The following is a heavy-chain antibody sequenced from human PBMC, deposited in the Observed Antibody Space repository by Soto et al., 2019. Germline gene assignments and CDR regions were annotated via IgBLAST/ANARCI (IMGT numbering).Heavy chain of an antibody. CDR2: ISAYNGNT. CDR1: GYXXXXXX. Sequence: GASVKVSCKASGYXXXXXXXXXXXQAPGQXXEWMGWISAYNGNTNYAQKLQGRVTMTTDTSTSTAYMELRSLRSDDTAVYYCARDSSYSSSWYVANWFDPWGQGTLVTVSS. CDR3: ARDSSYSSSWYVANWFDP. J-gene: IGHJ5*02. D-gene: IGHD6-13*01. V-gene: IGHV1-18*01.